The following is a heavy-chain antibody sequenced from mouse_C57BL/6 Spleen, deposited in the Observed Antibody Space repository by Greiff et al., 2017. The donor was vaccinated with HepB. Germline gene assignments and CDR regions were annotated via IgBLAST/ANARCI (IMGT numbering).Heavy chain of an antibody. CDR2: ISSGSSTI. Sequence: EVKVVESGGGLVKPGGSLKLSCAASGFTFSDYGMHWVRQAPEKGLEWVAYISSGSSTIYYADTVKGRFTISRDNAKNTLFLQMTSLRSEDTAMYCCARPREDYAMDYWGQGTSVTVSS. J-gene: IGHJ4*01. V-gene: IGHV5-17*01. CDR3: ARPREDYAMDY. CDR1: GFTFSDYG.